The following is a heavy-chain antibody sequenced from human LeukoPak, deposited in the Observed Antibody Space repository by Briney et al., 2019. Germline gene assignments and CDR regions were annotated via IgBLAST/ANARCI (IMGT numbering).Heavy chain of an antibody. J-gene: IGHJ3*02. CDR3: AREGGIGAFDI. CDR1: GFTFSNYA. D-gene: IGHD1-26*01. Sequence: GGSLRLSCAASGFTFSNYAMTWVRQAPEKGLEWVSVISGSGDGTYYADFVKGRFTISGDNSKNTLYLQMNSLRAEDTAVYYCAREGGIGAFDIWGRGTKVTVSS. V-gene: IGHV3-23*01. CDR2: ISGSGDGT.